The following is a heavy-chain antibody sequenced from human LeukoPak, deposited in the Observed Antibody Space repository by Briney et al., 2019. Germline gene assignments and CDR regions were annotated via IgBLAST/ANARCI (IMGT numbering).Heavy chain of an antibody. V-gene: IGHV4-39*07. Sequence: PSETLSLTCTVSGGSISSSGYYWGWIRQPPGKGLECIGSIYYSGSTNYNPSLKSRVTISVDTSKNQFSLKLSSVTAADTAVYYCARVGQGPSYEAWYWYFDLWGRGTLVTVSS. J-gene: IGHJ2*01. CDR3: ARVGQGPSYEAWYWYFDL. CDR2: IYYSGST. CDR1: GGSISSSGYY. D-gene: IGHD5-12*01.